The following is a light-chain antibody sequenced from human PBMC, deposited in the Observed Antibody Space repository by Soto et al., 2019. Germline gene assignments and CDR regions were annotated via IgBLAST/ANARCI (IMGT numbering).Light chain of an antibody. V-gene: IGKV3-20*01. Sequence: EIVLTQSPGTLSLSPGERATLSCRASQSVSSSYLAWYQQKPGQAPRLLIYGASSRATGIPDRFSGSGSGPDFTLTIIRLEPEDFAVYYCQQYGSSPPYTFGQGTKLEIK. CDR3: QQYGSSPPYT. J-gene: IGKJ2*01. CDR1: QSVSSSY. CDR2: GAS.